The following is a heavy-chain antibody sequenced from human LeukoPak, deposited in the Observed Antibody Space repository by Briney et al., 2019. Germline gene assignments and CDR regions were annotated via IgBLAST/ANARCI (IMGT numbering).Heavy chain of an antibody. D-gene: IGHD2-2*01. CDR1: GFTFSSYA. J-gene: IGHJ4*02. Sequence: PGGSLRLSCAASGFTFSSYAMSWVRQAPGKGLEWVSAISGSGGSTYYADSVRGRFTISRDNSKNTLYLQMNSLRAEDTAVYYCAKSPGYSPRTSYFDYWGQGTLVTVSS. V-gene: IGHV3-23*01. CDR2: ISGSGGST. CDR3: AKSPGYSPRTSYFDY.